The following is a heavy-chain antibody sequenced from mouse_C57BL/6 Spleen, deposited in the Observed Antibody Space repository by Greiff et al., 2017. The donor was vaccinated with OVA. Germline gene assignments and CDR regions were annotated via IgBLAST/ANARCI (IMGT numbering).Heavy chain of an antibody. V-gene: IGHV1-19*01. J-gene: IGHJ4*01. CDR1: GYTFTDYY. D-gene: IGHD1-1*01. CDR3: ARGFITTVVADGMDY. Sequence: VQLQQSGPVLVKPGASVKMSCKASGYTFTDYYMNWVKQSHGKSLEWIGVINPYNGGTSYNQKFKGKATLTVDKSSSTAYMELNSLTSEDSAVYYCARGFITTVVADGMDYWGQGTSVTVSS. CDR2: INPYNGGT.